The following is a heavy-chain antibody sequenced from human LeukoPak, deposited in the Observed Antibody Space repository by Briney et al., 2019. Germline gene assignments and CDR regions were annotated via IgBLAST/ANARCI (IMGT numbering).Heavy chain of an antibody. CDR3: TSRYCTTTNCYSFDN. V-gene: IGHV3-21*01. CDR1: GLSFNTYS. CDR2: ISSTSAHI. Sequence: GGSLRLSCAASGLSFNTYSMNWVRQAPGKGLEWVSSISSTSAHIFHPDSVKGRFSISRDNAKSSLYLQMNSLRVEDTAVYYCTSRYCTTTNCYSFDNWGQGTLVTVSS. D-gene: IGHD2-2*01. J-gene: IGHJ3*02.